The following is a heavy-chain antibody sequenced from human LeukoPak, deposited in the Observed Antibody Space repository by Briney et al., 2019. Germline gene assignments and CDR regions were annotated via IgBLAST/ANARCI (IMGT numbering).Heavy chain of an antibody. V-gene: IGHV1-18*01. CDR1: GYTFTSLG. CDR3: ARDCDRSGYYCY. J-gene: IGHJ4*02. CDR2: ISGDTGNT. Sequence: ASVKVSCEASGYTFTSLGISWVRQAPGQGLEGMGWISGDTGNTHYAQKLQGRVTLTTDTSTSTAYLELRSLRADDTAVYYCARDCDRSGYYCYWGQGTQVTVSS. D-gene: IGHD3-22*01.